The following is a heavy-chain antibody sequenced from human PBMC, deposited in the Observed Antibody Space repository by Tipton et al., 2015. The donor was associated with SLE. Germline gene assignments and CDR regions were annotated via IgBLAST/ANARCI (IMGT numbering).Heavy chain of an antibody. J-gene: IGHJ4*02. CDR3: AAYYYDTSGVFDF. CDR1: GYSISSDYY. Sequence: TLSLTCAVSGYSISSDYYWGWIRQPPGKGLEWIGYIYSSGSTNYNPSLKSRVTISVDTSKNQFSLKLNSVTAADTALYYCAAYYYDTSGVFDFWGQGTLVTVSS. CDR2: IYSSGST. V-gene: IGHV4-61*01. D-gene: IGHD3-22*01.